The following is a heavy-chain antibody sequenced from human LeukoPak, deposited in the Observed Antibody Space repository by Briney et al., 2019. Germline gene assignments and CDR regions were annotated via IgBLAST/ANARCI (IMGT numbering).Heavy chain of an antibody. D-gene: IGHD2-21*02. Sequence: GGSLRLSCAASGFTFSGSTVHWVRQASGPGLEWVGHIRPKANNYATAYAASVKGGSAISRDDSKNTAYLQLNSLKTEDTAVYYCSRHEALPGDYWGQGALVTVSS. CDR3: SRHEALPGDY. CDR2: IRPKANNYAT. V-gene: IGHV3-73*01. CDR1: GFTFSGST. J-gene: IGHJ4*02.